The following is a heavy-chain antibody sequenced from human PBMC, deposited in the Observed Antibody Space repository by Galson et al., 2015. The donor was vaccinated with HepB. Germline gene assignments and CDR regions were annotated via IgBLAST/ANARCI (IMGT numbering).Heavy chain of an antibody. CDR2: ISAYNGNT. J-gene: IGHJ5*02. D-gene: IGHD3-3*01. V-gene: IGHV1-18*04. Sequence: SVKVSCKASGYTFTSYGISWVRQAPGQGLEWMGWISAYNGNTNYAQKLQGRVTMTTDTSTSTAYMELRSLRSDDTAVYYCAVAGSYDFWSGYQTWGQGTLVTVSS. CDR1: GYTFTSYG. CDR3: AVAGSYDFWSGYQT.